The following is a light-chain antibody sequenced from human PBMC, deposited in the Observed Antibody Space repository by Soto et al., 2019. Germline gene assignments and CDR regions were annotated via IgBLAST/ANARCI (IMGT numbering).Light chain of an antibody. CDR2: NND. CDR1: TSNIGSSS. CDR3: GTWDASLNGYV. V-gene: IGLV1-44*01. Sequence: QSVPTQPPSASGTPGQWVTISCSGSTSNIGSSSVTWFQQFPGTAPKLLIYNNDQRPSGVPDRFSGSKSGTSASLAISGLQSEDEADYYCGTWDASLNGYVFGGGTKVTVL. J-gene: IGLJ1*01.